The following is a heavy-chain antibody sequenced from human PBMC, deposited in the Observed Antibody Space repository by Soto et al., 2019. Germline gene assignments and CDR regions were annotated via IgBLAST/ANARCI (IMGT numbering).Heavy chain of an antibody. CDR2: ISDDGINK. Sequence: QVQLVESGGGVVQPGRSLRLSCSASGFTFSDYALHWVRQAPGKGLEWVAVISDDGINKYIADSVKGRFIISRDNSKNTVFLQMSSLGPEDTAIYYGARRLTYSVTAIGYWGQGTLVTVSS. CDR3: ARRLTYSVTAIGY. V-gene: IGHV3-30-3*01. J-gene: IGHJ1*01. D-gene: IGHD2-21*02. CDR1: GFTFSDYA.